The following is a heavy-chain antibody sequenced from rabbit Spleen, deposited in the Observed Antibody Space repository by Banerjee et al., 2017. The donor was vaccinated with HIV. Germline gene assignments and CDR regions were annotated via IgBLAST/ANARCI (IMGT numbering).Heavy chain of an antibody. CDR2: IDTIFGIT. CDR3: VRDVAAKFNL. Sequence: QEQLVESGGGLVQPGGSLKLSCKASGFAFSSYDMSWVRQAPGKGLEWIGYIDTIFGITYCANWVNGRFAISRHNVQNTLFLQLNSLTAADTATDFCVRDVAAKFNLWGPGTLVTVS. CDR1: GFAFSSYD. V-gene: IGHV1S47*01. D-gene: IGHD4-1*01. J-gene: IGHJ4*01.